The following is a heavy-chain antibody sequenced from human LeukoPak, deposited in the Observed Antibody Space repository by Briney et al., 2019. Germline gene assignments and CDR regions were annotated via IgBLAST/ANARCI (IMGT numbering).Heavy chain of an antibody. CDR1: GYTFSAYY. CDR2: INPNSGDT. V-gene: IGHV1-2*02. CDR3: ASDPIVVAGHYYGMDV. D-gene: IGHD3-22*01. Sequence: ASVKVSCKSSGYTFSAYYMQWVRQAPGRGLEGMGWINPNSGDTKYAQKSQSRVTMNMDTSMSTPYMDPSTLRSDDTAVYYCASDPIVVAGHYYGMDVWGQGTTVTVSS. J-gene: IGHJ6*02.